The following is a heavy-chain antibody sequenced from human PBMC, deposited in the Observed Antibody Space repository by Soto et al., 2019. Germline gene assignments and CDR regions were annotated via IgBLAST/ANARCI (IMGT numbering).Heavy chain of an antibody. CDR1: GYTFTSYG. D-gene: IGHD2-21*02. CDR3: ARGXRWVVTAIPQYYYGMDV. V-gene: IGHV1-18*04. Sequence: GASVKVSCKASGYTFTSYGISWVRQAPGQGLEWMGWISAYNGNTNYAQKLQGRVTMTTDTSTSTAYMELRSLRSDDTAVYYCARGXRWVVTAIPQYYYGMDVWGQGTTVTVSS. CDR2: ISAYNGNT. J-gene: IGHJ6*02.